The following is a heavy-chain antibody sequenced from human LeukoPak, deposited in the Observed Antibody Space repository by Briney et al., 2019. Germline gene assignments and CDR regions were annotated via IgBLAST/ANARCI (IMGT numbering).Heavy chain of an antibody. Sequence: PGGSLRLSCAASGFTFSSYSMNWVRQAPGKGLEWVANIKQDGSEKYYVDSVKGRFTISRDNAKNSLFLQMNSLRAEDTAVYYCARERALDYWGQGTQVTVSS. V-gene: IGHV3-7*01. CDR2: IKQDGSEK. CDR3: ARERALDY. CDR1: GFTFSSYS. J-gene: IGHJ4*02.